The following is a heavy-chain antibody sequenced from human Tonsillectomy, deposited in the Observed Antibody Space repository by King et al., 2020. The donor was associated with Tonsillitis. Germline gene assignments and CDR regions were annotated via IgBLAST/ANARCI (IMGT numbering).Heavy chain of an antibody. Sequence: VQLQQWGAGLLKPSETLSRTCAVYGGSFSGHYWSWIRQPPGKGLEWIGEINHSGSTNYNPSLKSRVTISVDTSKNQFSLKMSSVTAADTAVYYCARGGGSRTHKDGMDVWGRGTTVTVSS. CDR1: GGSFSGHY. D-gene: IGHD2-2*01. J-gene: IGHJ6*02. CDR2: INHSGST. V-gene: IGHV4-34*01. CDR3: ARGGGSRTHKDGMDV.